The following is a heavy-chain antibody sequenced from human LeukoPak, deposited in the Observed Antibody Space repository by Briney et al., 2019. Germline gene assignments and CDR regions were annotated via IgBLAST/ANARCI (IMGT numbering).Heavy chain of an antibody. CDR2: INPNSGGT. CDR3: ARVGYVWGSYRSSLGY. D-gene: IGHD3-16*02. J-gene: IGHJ4*02. CDR1: GYTFTGYY. V-gene: IGHV1-2*02. Sequence: ASVKVSCKASGYTFTGYYMHWVRQAPGQGLEWMGWINPNSGGTNYAQKFQGRVTMTRDTSISTAYMELSRLRSDDTAVYYCARVGYVWGSYRSSLGYWGQGTLVTVSS.